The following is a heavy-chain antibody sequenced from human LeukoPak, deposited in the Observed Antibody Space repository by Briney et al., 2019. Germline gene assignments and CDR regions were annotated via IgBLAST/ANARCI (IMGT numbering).Heavy chain of an antibody. CDR2: ISDSGGGT. J-gene: IGHJ4*02. V-gene: IGHV3-23*01. CDR1: GFTFNSYA. CDR3: AKDPSYDFWSTYPFDY. Sequence: GGSLRLSCAASGFTFNSYAMSWVRQAPGKGLEWASGISDSGGGTYYADSVRGRFTISRDNSKNTLYLQMNSLRAEDTAVYYCAKDPSYDFWSTYPFDYWGQGTLVTVSS. D-gene: IGHD3-3*01.